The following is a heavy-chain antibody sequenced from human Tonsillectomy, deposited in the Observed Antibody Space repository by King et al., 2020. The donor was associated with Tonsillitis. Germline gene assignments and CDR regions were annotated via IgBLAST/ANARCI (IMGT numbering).Heavy chain of an antibody. D-gene: IGHD6-19*01. V-gene: IGHV1-2*02. Sequence: QLVQSGAEVKKPGASVKVSCTASGYTFTDYYLYWVRQAPGQGLEWMGWINPHSGGTNYAQKFQGRVTMTRDTSITTAYMELSRLTSDDTAVFYCATPGPYAGGWTGHDVDYWGQGPLVTVSS. CDR2: INPHSGGT. CDR1: GYTFTDYY. J-gene: IGHJ4*02. CDR3: ATPGPYAGGWTGHDVDY.